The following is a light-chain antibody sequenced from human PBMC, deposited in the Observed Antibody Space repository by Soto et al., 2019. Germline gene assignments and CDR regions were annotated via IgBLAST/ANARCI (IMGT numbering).Light chain of an antibody. CDR1: QSVSSY. CDR3: QQRSNWPRRT. Sequence: EIVLTQSPATLSLSPGERATLSCRASQSVSSYLAWYQQKPGQAPRLLNYDASNRATGIPARFSGSGSGTDFTLTISSLEPEDFAVYYCQQRSNWPRRTFGQGTKLEIK. V-gene: IGKV3-11*01. CDR2: DAS. J-gene: IGKJ2*01.